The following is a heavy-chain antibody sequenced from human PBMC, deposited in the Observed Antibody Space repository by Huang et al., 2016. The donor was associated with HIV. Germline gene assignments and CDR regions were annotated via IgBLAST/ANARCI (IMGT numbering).Heavy chain of an antibody. Sequence: QVQLVQSGAEVKNPGASVRVSCKASGYTFTDSNIHWVRQAPGQGLEGVGWINPKRGGTIYAQRCQGRVTMTRDTTISTVHMDLRRIQSDDTAVYFCARDWSFGSSTSPADWGQGTLVTVSS. V-gene: IGHV1-2*02. D-gene: IGHD6-6*01. CDR3: ARDWSFGSSTSPAD. CDR1: GYTFTDSN. J-gene: IGHJ4*02. CDR2: INPKRGGT.